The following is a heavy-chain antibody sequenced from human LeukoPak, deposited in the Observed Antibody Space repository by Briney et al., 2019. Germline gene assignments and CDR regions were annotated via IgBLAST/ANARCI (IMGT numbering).Heavy chain of an antibody. Sequence: GGSLRLSCAASGFTFSDAWMTWVRQAPGKGLEWVGRLKRKTDGRTTDYAAPGKVSITIAKDESRMTLHLQMNSLKTEDTDVYYCTTLGAYDFSSSTNYWGQRTLVTVSS. CDR2: LKRKTDGRTT. J-gene: IGHJ4*02. CDR1: GFTFSDAW. D-gene: IGHD3-3*01. CDR3: TTLGAYDFSSSTNY. V-gene: IGHV3-15*01.